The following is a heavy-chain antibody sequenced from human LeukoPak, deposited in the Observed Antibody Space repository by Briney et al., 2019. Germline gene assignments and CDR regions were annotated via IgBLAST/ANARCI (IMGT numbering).Heavy chain of an antibody. CDR1: GFTFSDYW. V-gene: IGHV3-74*01. Sequence: GGSLRLSCAASGFTFSDYWMHWVRQAPGKGLVWASRVNRDGSSTSYADSVKGRFTISRDNAKNTLSLQMNSLRAEDTAVYYCARDRSISAAGDTYWGQGTLVTVSS. CDR2: VNRDGSST. D-gene: IGHD6-13*01. CDR3: ARDRSISAAGDTY. J-gene: IGHJ4*02.